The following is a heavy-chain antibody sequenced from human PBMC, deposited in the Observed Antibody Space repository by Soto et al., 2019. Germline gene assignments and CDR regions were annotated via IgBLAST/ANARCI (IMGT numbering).Heavy chain of an antibody. CDR3: ARVGDTYYDFWSGYYIFDY. Sequence: QVQLVQSGAEVKKPGSSVKVSCKASGGTFSSYAISWVRQAPGQVLEWMGGIIPIFGTANYAQKFQGRVTITADESTSTAYMELSSLRSEDTAVYYCARVGDTYYDFWSGYYIFDYWGQGTLVTVSS. CDR2: IIPIFGTA. CDR1: GGTFSSYA. D-gene: IGHD3-3*01. J-gene: IGHJ4*02. V-gene: IGHV1-69*01.